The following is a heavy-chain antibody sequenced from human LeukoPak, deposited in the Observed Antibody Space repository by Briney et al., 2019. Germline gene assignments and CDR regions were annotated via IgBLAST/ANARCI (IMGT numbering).Heavy chain of an antibody. D-gene: IGHD6-6*01. Sequence: PGGSLRLSCAASGFTVSSNYMSWVRQAPGKGLEWVSVIYSGGSTYYADSVKGRFTISRDNSKNTLYLQMNSLRAEDTAVYYCARDLLRDSSSSYGYWGQGTLVTVSS. J-gene: IGHJ4*02. V-gene: IGHV3-53*01. CDR3: ARDLLRDSSSSYGY. CDR2: IYSGGST. CDR1: GFTVSSNY.